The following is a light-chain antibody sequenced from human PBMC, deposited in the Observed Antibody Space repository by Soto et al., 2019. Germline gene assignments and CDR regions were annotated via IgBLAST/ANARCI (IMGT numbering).Light chain of an antibody. V-gene: IGLV2-14*01. J-gene: IGLJ1*01. Sequence: QSALTQPASVSGSPGQSITISCTGTSSDVGAYNYVSWYQQHPGEAPKLMIHEVSKRPSGVSNRFSGSKSGNTASLTISGLQAEDEADYYCSSYTSSSTPYVFGTGTKLTVL. CDR1: SSDVGAYNY. CDR3: SSYTSSSTPYV. CDR2: EVS.